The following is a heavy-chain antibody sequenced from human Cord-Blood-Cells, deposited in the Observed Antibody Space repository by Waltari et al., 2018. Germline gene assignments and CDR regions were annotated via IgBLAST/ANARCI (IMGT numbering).Heavy chain of an antibody. CDR1: GYSISSGYY. Sequence: QVQLQESGPGLVKPSETLSLTCAVSGYSISSGYYWGWIRPPPGKGLEWIGSIYHSGSTYYNPSLKSRVTISVDTSKNQFSLKLSSVTAADTAVYYCAREAQNYGSGSYYDYWGQGTLVTVSS. J-gene: IGHJ4*02. D-gene: IGHD3-10*01. CDR2: IYHSGST. V-gene: IGHV4-38-2*02. CDR3: AREAQNYGSGSYYDY.